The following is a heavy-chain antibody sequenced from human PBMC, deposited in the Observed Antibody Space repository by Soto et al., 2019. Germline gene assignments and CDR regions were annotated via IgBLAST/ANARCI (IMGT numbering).Heavy chain of an antibody. D-gene: IGHD5-12*01. CDR2: INTYNGMT. Sequence: QVQLVQSGGEVKKPGASVTVSCKASGYTFINYHITWVRQAPGQGLEWMAWINTYNGMTDYAQKFQGRVTMTRDTSTSTAYMELRTQGSDDTAVYFCAKSPRGEMATDWGQGTLVTVSS. V-gene: IGHV1-18*01. CDR3: AKSPRGEMATD. J-gene: IGHJ4*02. CDR1: GYTFINYH.